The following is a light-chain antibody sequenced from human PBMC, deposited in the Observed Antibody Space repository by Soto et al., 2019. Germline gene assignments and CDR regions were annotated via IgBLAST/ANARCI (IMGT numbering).Light chain of an antibody. CDR3: QQFGTSPLWT. CDR1: QSVSSTF. CDR2: GAS. V-gene: IGKV3-20*01. J-gene: IGKJ1*01. Sequence: EIVLTQSPGTLSLSPGERATLSCRASQSVSSTFLAWFQQKPGQAPRLLIYGASSRATGIPDRFSGSGSGTDFTVTINSLEPEEFAVYYCQQFGTSPLWTVGQGTKVEIK.